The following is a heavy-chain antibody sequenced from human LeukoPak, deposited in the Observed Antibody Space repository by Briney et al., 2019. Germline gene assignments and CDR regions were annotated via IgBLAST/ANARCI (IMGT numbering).Heavy chain of an antibody. CDR3: AREKTRGYSYGSPFDY. D-gene: IGHD5-18*01. V-gene: IGHV3-33*01. CDR1: GFTFSSYG. CDR2: IWYDGSNK. Sequence: GGSLRLSCAASGFTFSSYGMHWVRQAPGKGLEGVAVIWYDGSNKYYADSVKGRFTISRDNSKNTLYLQMNSLRAEDTAVYYCAREKTRGYSYGSPFDYWGQGTLVTVSS. J-gene: IGHJ4*02.